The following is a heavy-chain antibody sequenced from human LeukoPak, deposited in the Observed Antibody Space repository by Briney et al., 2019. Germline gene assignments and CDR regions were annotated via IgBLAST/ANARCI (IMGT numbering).Heavy chain of an antibody. J-gene: IGHJ3*02. CDR3: ARGGNYYTSGTFDAFDI. D-gene: IGHD3-10*01. V-gene: IGHV4-59*01. Sequence: SETLSLTCTISGGSISNYYWTWIRQPPGKGLEWIGYIYYSGGTNYNPFLKSRVTISIHTSMNQFSLKLTSVTSADAAVYYCARGGNYYTSGTFDAFDIWGQGTMVTVSS. CDR2: IYYSGGT. CDR1: GGSISNYY.